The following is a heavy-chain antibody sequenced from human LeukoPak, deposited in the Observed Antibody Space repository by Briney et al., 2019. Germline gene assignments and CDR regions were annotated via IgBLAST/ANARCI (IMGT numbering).Heavy chain of an antibody. V-gene: IGHV4-34*01. D-gene: IGHD5-18*01. CDR2: IYYSGTT. CDR3: AKGAGGFSYYNWFDP. Sequence: SETLSPTCAVYGGSFSGYYWGWIRQPPGKGLEWIGSIYYSGTTHYNPSLESRVTISVDTSKNQFSLKLASVTAADTAIYYCAKGAGGFSYYNWFDPWGQGTLVTVSS. J-gene: IGHJ5*02. CDR1: GGSFSGYY.